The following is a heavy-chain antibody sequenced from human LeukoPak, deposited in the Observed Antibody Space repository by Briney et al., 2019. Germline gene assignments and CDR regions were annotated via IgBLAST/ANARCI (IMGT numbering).Heavy chain of an antibody. CDR3: AKDGGSHYYFDY. Sequence: GGSLRLSCAASGFTFSSYGMHWVRQAPGKWLEWVAFIRYDGSNKYYADSVKGRFTISRDNSKNTLYLQMNSLRAEDTAVYYCAKDGGSHYYFDYWGQGTLVTVSS. D-gene: IGHD3-16*01. J-gene: IGHJ4*02. CDR2: IRYDGSNK. V-gene: IGHV3-30*02. CDR1: GFTFSSYG.